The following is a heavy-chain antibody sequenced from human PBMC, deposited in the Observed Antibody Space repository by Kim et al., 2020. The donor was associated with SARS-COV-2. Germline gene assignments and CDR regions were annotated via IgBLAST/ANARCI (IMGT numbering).Heavy chain of an antibody. CDR1: GFTFSSYA. J-gene: IGHJ1*01. CDR2: IRGSGSST. D-gene: IGHD3-10*01. CDR3: AKDSAGTGSYWFGPEYHFVA. Sequence: GGSLRLSCAASGFTFSSYAMRWVRQAPGKGLEWVAAIRGSGSSTYYADSVKGRFTISRDNSKNTLYLQMNSLRAEDTAVYYCAKDSAGTGSYWFGPEYHFVARGQGNL. V-gene: IGHV3-23*01.